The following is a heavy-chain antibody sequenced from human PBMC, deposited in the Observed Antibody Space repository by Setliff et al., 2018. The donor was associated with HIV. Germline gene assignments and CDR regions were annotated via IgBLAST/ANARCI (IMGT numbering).Heavy chain of an antibody. CDR3: ARYKWNNWIFGWFDP. D-gene: IGHD1-20*01. CDR2: IWYDGSNK. J-gene: IGHJ5*02. CDR1: RFTFSSYG. V-gene: IGHV3-33*08. Sequence: GGSLRLSCAASRFTFSSYGMHWVRQAPGKGLEWVAVIWYDGSNKYYADSVKGRFTISRDNSKNTLYLQMNSLRAEDTAVYYCARYKWNNWIFGWFDPWGQGTQVTVSS.